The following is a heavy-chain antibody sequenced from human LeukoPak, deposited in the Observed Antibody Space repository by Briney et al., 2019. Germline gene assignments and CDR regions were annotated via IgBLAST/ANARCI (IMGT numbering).Heavy chain of an antibody. CDR2: IGIDSGNT. V-gene: IGHV3-11*06. D-gene: IGHD4-11*01. J-gene: IGHJ4*02. CDR1: GFSFSEYS. CDR3: ARDHNYAFDN. Sequence: GGSLTLSCAASGFSFSEYSMNWVRQAPGKGLEWISYIGIDSGNTKYADSVKGRFTVSGDKARNSLYLQMNSLRVEDTAVYYCARDHNYAFDNWGQGTLVTVSS.